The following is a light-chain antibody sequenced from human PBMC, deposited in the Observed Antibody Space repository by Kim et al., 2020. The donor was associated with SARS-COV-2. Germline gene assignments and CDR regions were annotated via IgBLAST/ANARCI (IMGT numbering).Light chain of an antibody. CDR1: QSVSSSN. V-gene: IGKV3-20*01. CDR2: GAS. J-gene: IGKJ5*01. Sequence: EIVLTQSPGTLSLSPGERATLSCRASQSVSSSNLAWYQQKRGQAPRLLISGASSRVTGTPDRFSGSGSGTDFTLTISRLEPEDFAVYYCHQGGGSPHTFGQGTRLEIK. CDR3: HQGGGSPHT.